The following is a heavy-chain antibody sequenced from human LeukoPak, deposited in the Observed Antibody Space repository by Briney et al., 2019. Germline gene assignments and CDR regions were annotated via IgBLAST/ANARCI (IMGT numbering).Heavy chain of an antibody. J-gene: IGHJ1*01. D-gene: IGHD3-22*01. CDR3: ASTSGYYNKYFQH. CDR1: GGSISSSSYY. V-gene: IGHV4-39*01. Sequence: SETLSLTCTVSGGSISSSSYYWGWIRQPPGKGLEWIGSIYYSGSTYCNPSLKSRVTISVDTSKNQFSLKLSSVTAADTAVYYCASTSGYYNKYFQHWGQGTLVTVSS. CDR2: IYYSGST.